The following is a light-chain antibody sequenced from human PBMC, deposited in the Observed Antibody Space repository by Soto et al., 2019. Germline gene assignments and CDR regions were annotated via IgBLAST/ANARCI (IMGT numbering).Light chain of an antibody. Sequence: EILMTQSPATLSVSPGERATLSCRASQSVGSSLAWYQQKPGQAPRLLIYGVSTRATGIPARFSGSGSGTEFTLTVSSLQSEDFAVYYCQQYENWPTFGQGTKVDIK. CDR3: QQYENWPT. V-gene: IGKV3D-15*01. J-gene: IGKJ1*01. CDR2: GVS. CDR1: QSVGSS.